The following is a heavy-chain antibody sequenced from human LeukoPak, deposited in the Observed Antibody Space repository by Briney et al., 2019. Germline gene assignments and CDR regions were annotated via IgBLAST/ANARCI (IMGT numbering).Heavy chain of an antibody. J-gene: IGHJ4*02. V-gene: IGHV3-66*02. CDR2: IYSGGST. D-gene: IGHD3-3*01. CDR1: GFTVSSNY. Sequence: GGSLRLSCAASGFTVSSNYMSWVRQAPGKGLEWVSVIYSGGSTYYADSVKGRFTISRDNSKNTLYLQMNSLRAEDTAVYYCARSITIFGVGDHWGQGTLVTVSS. CDR3: ARSITIFGVGDH.